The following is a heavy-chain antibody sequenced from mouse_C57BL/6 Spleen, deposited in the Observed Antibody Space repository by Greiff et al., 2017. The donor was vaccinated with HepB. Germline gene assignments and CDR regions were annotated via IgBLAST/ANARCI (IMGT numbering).Heavy chain of an antibody. CDR1: GYSFTGYY. D-gene: IGHD4-1*01. CDR2: INPSTGGT. J-gene: IGHJ2*01. CDR3: ATGTKLIYFDY. V-gene: IGHV1-42*01. Sequence: DVQLQESGPELVKPGASVKISCKASGYSFTGYYMNWVKQSPEKSLEWIGEINPSTGGTTYNQKFKAKATLTVDKSSSTAYMQLKSLTSEDSAVYYCATGTKLIYFDYWGQGTTLTVSS.